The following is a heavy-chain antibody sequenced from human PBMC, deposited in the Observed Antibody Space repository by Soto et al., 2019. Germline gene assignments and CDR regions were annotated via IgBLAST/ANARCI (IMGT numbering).Heavy chain of an antibody. V-gene: IGHV1-2*04. Sequence: ASVKVSCKASGYTFTGSYMHWVRQAPGQGLEWMGWINPNSGGTNYAQKFQGWVTMTRDTSISTAYMELSRLRSDDTAVYYCARLRPNGDFDPWGQGTLVTVSS. J-gene: IGHJ5*02. CDR1: GYTFTGSY. CDR3: ARLRPNGDFDP. D-gene: IGHD2-21*01. CDR2: INPNSGGT.